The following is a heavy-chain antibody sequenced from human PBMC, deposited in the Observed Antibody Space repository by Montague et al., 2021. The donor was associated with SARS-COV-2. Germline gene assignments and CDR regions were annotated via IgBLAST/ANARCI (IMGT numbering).Heavy chain of an antibody. CDR1: GGSISSYY. CDR2: IYSSGST. D-gene: IGHD3-10*01. J-gene: IGHJ6*02. Sequence: SETLSLTCTVSGGSISSYYWSWIRQPAGKGLEWIGRIYSSGSTNYNPSLKSRVTISVDTSKSQFSLKLSSVTAADTAMYYCARVRYYGSGTSLGMDVWGQGTTVTVSS. V-gene: IGHV4-4*07. CDR3: ARVRYYGSGTSLGMDV.